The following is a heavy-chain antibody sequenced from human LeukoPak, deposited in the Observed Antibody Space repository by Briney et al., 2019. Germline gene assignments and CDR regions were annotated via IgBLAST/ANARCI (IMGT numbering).Heavy chain of an antibody. J-gene: IGHJ4*02. V-gene: IGHV3-11*01. Sequence: GGSLRLSCAASGFTFSSYAMSWIRQAPGKGLEWVSYISSSGSTIYYADSVKGRFTISRDSAKNSLYLQMNSLRAEDTAVYYCAKDKFLYYYESSLDYWGQGTLVTVSS. D-gene: IGHD3-22*01. CDR2: ISSSGSTI. CDR3: AKDKFLYYYESSLDY. CDR1: GFTFSSYA.